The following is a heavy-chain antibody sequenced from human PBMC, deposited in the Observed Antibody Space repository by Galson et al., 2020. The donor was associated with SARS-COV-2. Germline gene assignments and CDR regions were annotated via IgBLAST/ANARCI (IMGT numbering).Heavy chain of an antibody. D-gene: IGHD3-3*01. Sequence: KTSETLSLTCTVSGGPISSGDYYWSWIRQPTGTGLEWIGYIYYRGSTYYNPSLKSRVTISVDTSKNQFSLELSSGTAADTAVYYCVRARSITSFGVVQEFDYWGQGTLVTVSS. CDR1: GGPISSGDYY. J-gene: IGHJ4*02. CDR3: VRARSITSFGVVQEFDY. CDR2: IYYRGST. V-gene: IGHV4-30-4*01.